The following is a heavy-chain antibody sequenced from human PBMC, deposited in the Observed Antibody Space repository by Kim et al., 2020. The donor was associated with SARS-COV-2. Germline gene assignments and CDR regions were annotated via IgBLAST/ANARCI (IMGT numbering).Heavy chain of an antibody. Sequence: GGSLRLSCAASGFTFSSYSMNWVRQAPGKGLEWVSYISSSSSTIYYADSVKGRFTISRDNAKNSLYLQMNSLRDEDTAVYYCARAKCSGGSCYSSQGGDYYYYYGMDVWGQGTTVTVFS. D-gene: IGHD2-15*01. CDR3: ARAKCSGGSCYSSQGGDYYYYYGMDV. J-gene: IGHJ6*02. V-gene: IGHV3-48*02. CDR2: ISSSSSTI. CDR1: GFTFSSYS.